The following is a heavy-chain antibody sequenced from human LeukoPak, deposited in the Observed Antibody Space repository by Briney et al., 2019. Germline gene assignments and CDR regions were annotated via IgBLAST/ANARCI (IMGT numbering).Heavy chain of an antibody. V-gene: IGHV3-23*01. CDR3: AGYYDFWSGPYYFDY. Sequence: GGSLRLSRAASGFTSSSYVMSWVPQAPGKGVGCVSPISGTGGSTYYAVSVKGRFTISRDNSKNTLYLQMNSLRAEDTAVYYCAGYYDFWSGPYYFDYWGREPWSPSPQ. D-gene: IGHD3-3*01. CDR1: GFTSSSYV. CDR2: ISGTGGST. J-gene: IGHJ4*02.